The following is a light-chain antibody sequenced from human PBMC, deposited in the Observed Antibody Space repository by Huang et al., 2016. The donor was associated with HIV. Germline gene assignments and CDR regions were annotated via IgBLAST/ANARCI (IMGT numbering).Light chain of an antibody. CDR2: LGS. V-gene: IGKV2-28*01. Sequence: IVLTQSPLSLSVTPGEPASISCSSSPRLLPSNGSNYLVWYLQKPGPAPQLLIYLGSNRASGVPDRFSSSGSGTDFTLKISRVEAEDVGIYYCMQSLQTITFGQGTRLEIK. CDR3: MQSLQTIT. J-gene: IGKJ5*01. CDR1: PRLLPSNGSNY.